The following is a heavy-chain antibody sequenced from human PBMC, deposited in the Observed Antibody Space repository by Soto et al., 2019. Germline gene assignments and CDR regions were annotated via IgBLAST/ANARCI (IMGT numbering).Heavy chain of an antibody. CDR3: AGGDYGDSIDF. V-gene: IGHV3-33*01. D-gene: IGHD4-17*01. J-gene: IGHJ4*02. CDR1: GFTFDNYG. Sequence: QVHLVESGGGVVQPGKSLRLSCAASGFTFDNYGMLWVRQAPGKGLEWVALISYDDSYRYYTNSVRGRFTISRDTSKNMVFLHMNSLQGDDTAVYYCAGGDYGDSIDFWGQGTLVTVSS. CDR2: ISYDDSYR.